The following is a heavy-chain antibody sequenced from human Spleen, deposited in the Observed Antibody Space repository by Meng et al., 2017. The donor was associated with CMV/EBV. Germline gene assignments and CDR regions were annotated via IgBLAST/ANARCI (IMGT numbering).Heavy chain of an antibody. Sequence: SLRLSCAASGFTFRSFAMHWVRQAPGQGLEWVAAISYDGNNEFYVDSVKGRFSISRDNSKNTVSLQMSSLRLDDTAVYYCASAFDTDYWGQGTLVTVSS. CDR3: ASAFDTDY. CDR2: ISYDGNNE. D-gene: IGHD3-9*01. V-gene: IGHV3-30*04. CDR1: GFTFRSFA. J-gene: IGHJ4*02.